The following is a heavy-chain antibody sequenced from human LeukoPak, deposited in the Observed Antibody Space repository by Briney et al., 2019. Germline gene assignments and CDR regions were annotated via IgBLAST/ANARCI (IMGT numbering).Heavy chain of an antibody. D-gene: IGHD5-18*01. CDR1: GFIFSNYG. CDR2: ISFDGRNG. J-gene: IGHJ4*02. CDR3: SKAGDTNYYRYGDY. Sequence: GRSLRLSCAASGFIFSNYGMNWVRQAPGKGLEWVAIISFDGRNGYYAESAKGRFTISRDNAKNTLYLQMNNLRGEDTALYYCSKAGDTNYYRYGDYWGQGTLVTVSS. V-gene: IGHV3-30*18.